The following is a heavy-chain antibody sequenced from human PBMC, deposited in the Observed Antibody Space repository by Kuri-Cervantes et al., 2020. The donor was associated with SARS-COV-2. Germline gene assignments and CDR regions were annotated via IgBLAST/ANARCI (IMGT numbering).Heavy chain of an antibody. CDR3: ARANGAVATLGSFDS. V-gene: IGHV1-46*01. CDR1: GYTFTSYY. CDR2: INPSGGST. D-gene: IGHD5-12*01. Sequence: GGSLRLSCKASGYTFTSYYMHWVRQAPGQGLEWMGIINPSGGSTSYAQKFQGRVTMTTDTSTSTAYMELRSLRTDDTAMYYCARANGAVATLGSFDSWGQGTLVTVSS. J-gene: IGHJ4*02.